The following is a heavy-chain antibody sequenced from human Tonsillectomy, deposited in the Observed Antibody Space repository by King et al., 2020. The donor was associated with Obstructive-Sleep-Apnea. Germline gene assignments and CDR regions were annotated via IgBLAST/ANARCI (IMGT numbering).Heavy chain of an antibody. D-gene: IGHD2-15*01. CDR1: GGTFSSYA. CDR2: IIPIFGTA. Sequence: QLVQSGAEVKKPGSSVKVSCKASGGTFSSYAISWVRQAPGQGLEWMGGIIPIFGTANYAQKFQGRVTITADESTSTAYMELSSLRSEDTAVYYCARERYCSGGSCYPWRENYGMDVWGQGTTVTVSS. CDR3: ARERYCSGGSCYPWRENYGMDV. V-gene: IGHV1-69*01. J-gene: IGHJ6*02.